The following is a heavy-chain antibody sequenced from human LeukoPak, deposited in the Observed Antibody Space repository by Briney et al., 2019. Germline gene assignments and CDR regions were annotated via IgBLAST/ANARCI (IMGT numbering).Heavy chain of an antibody. CDR1: GFPLNSDN. Sequence: QPGGSLRLSCAASGFPLNSDNMNWVRQAPGKGLEWVSYISSSGSMIYYADSVKGRFTISRDNAKNSLYLQMNSLRAEDTAVYYCARIQVVIVEASFDAFVMWGQGKMVTVSS. D-gene: IGHD1-26*01. V-gene: IGHV3-48*03. CDR2: ISSSGSMI. CDR3: ARIQVVIVEASFDAFVM. J-gene: IGHJ3*02.